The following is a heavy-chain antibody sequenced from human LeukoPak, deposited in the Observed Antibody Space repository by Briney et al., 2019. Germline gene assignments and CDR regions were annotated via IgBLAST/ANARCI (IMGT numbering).Heavy chain of an antibody. CDR2: ISYDGSNK. D-gene: IGHD1-1*01. Sequence: PGGSLRLSCAASGFTFSRYGMHWVRQAPGKGLEWVAVISYDGSNKYYADSVKGRFTISRDNSKNTLYLQMNSLRAEDTAVYYCARYDARYGMDVWGQGTTVTVSS. CDR3: ARYDARYGMDV. V-gene: IGHV3-30*03. J-gene: IGHJ6*02. CDR1: GFTFSRYG.